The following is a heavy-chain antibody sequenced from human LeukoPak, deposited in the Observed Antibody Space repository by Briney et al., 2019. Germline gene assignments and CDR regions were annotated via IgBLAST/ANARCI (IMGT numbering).Heavy chain of an antibody. J-gene: IGHJ3*02. Sequence: GGSLRLSCAASGFTFSSYWMHWVRQAPGKGLVWVSRINRDGSSTSYADSVKGRFTISRDNAKNTLYLQMNSLRAEDTAVYYCARDRRGYYGSGSFDAFDIWGQGTMVTVSS. D-gene: IGHD3-10*01. CDR1: GFTFSSYW. CDR3: ARDRRGYYGSGSFDAFDI. CDR2: INRDGSST. V-gene: IGHV3-74*01.